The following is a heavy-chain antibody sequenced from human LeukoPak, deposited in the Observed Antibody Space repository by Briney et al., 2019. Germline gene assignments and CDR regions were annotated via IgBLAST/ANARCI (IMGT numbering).Heavy chain of an antibody. CDR2: INHSGST. CDR1: GFTFSSYA. J-gene: IGHJ5*02. V-gene: IGHV4-34*01. D-gene: IGHD6-13*01. Sequence: GSLRLSCAASGFTFSSYAMSWVRQPPGKGLEWIGEINHSGSTNYSPSLKSRVTISVDTSKNQFSLKLSSVTAADTAVYYCARVRRYSSRRVDPWGQGTLVTVSS. CDR3: ARVRRYSSRRVDP.